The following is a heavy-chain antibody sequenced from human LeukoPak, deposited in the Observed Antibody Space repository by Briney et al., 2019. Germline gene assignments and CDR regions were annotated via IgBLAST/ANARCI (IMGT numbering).Heavy chain of an antibody. D-gene: IGHD2-15*01. J-gene: IGHJ4*02. CDR3: AKDYTGFGGPFDY. CDR1: GFTFDDYA. CDR2: ISWNSGSI. V-gene: IGHV3-9*01. Sequence: GGSLRLSCAASGFTFDDYAMHWVRQAPGKGLKWVSGISWNSGSIGYADSVKGRFTISRDNAKNSPYLQMNSLRAEDTALYYCAKDYTGFGGPFDYWGQGTLVTVSS.